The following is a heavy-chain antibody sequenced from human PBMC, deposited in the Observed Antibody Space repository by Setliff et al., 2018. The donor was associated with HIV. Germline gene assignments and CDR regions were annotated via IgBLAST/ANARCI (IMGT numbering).Heavy chain of an antibody. CDR2: IYFTGSA. D-gene: IGHD6-25*01. CDR1: GGSLSRTSYY. J-gene: IGHJ4*02. CDR3: ARYSPRGYTLTGPY. Sequence: SATLSLTCTVSGGSLSRTSYYWGWIRQPPGKGLEWLGTIYFTGSAYYNPSLKSRVTISVDTSKSQFSLKLSSVTAADTAVYYCARYSPRGYTLTGPYWGQGTLVTVSS. V-gene: IGHV4-39*01.